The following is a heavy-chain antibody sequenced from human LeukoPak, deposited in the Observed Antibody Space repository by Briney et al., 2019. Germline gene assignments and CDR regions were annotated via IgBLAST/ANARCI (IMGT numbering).Heavy chain of an antibody. Sequence: ASVKVSCKVSGYTLTELSMHWVRQAPGTGLEWMGGFDPEDGETIYAQKFQGRVTMTEDTSTDTAYMELSSLRSEDTAVYYCATDPAYCGGDCYWVYWGQGTLVTVSS. CDR1: GYTLTELS. D-gene: IGHD2-21*01. J-gene: IGHJ4*02. V-gene: IGHV1-24*01. CDR2: FDPEDGET. CDR3: ATDPAYCGGDCYWVY.